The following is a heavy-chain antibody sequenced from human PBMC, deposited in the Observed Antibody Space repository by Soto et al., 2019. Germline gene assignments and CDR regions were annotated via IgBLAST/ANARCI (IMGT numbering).Heavy chain of an antibody. D-gene: IGHD6-13*01. J-gene: IGHJ4*02. V-gene: IGHV4-39*01. CDR2: IYYSGST. Sequence: QLQLPESGPGLVKPSETLYLPCTVSGGSISSSSYYWGWIRQPPGKGLEWIGSIYYSGSTYYTPSLKRRVTITVGTSKNQFALTLSSVTAADTAVYYCAGSSWLTPADWGQGTIVTVSS. CDR3: AGSSWLTPAD. CDR1: GGSISSSSYY.